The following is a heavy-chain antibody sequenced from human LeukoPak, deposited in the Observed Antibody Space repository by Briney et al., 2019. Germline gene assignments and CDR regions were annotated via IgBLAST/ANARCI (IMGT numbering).Heavy chain of an antibody. D-gene: IGHD1-26*01. J-gene: IGHJ6*03. CDR1: GGSISSSSYY. CDR3: ARAGGSTDYYYYYYMDV. V-gene: IGHV4-61*01. Sequence: SETLSLTCTVSGGSISSSSYYWSWIRQPPGKGLEWIGYIYYSGSTNYNPSLKSRVTISVDTSKNQFSLKLSSVTAADTAVYYCARAGGSTDYYYYYYMDVWGKGTTVTISS. CDR2: IYYSGST.